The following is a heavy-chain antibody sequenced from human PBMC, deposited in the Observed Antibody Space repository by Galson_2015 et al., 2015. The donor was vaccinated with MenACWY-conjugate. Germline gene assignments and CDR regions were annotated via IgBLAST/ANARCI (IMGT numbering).Heavy chain of an antibody. Sequence: SLTCTVSGGSITTYTWWTWVRQSPERGLEWIGEIYHRGTANYNPSLTSRVTISIDNSKNQFSLNVMSVTAADTAIYYCARVQSGEANGFDIWGQGTMVTVSS. CDR3: ARVQSGEANGFDI. D-gene: IGHD2-8*01. CDR1: GGSITTYTW. CDR2: IYHRGTA. V-gene: IGHV4-4*02. J-gene: IGHJ3*02.